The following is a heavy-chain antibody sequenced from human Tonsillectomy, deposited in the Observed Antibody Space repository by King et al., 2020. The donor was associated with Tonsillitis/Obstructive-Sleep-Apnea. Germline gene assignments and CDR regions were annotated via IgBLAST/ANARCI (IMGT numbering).Heavy chain of an antibody. V-gene: IGHV3-7*04. D-gene: IGHD1-26*01. CDR2: IKQDGSEK. CDR3: ARRRGSYCEDY. CDR1: GFTFSNYR. Sequence: VQLVESGGGLVQPGGSLRLSCAASGFTFSNYRMSWVRQAPGKGLEWVANIKQDGSEKYYVDSVKGRFTISRDNAKNSLYLQMNSLRAEDTAVYYCARRRGSYCEDYWGQGTLVTVSS. J-gene: IGHJ4*02.